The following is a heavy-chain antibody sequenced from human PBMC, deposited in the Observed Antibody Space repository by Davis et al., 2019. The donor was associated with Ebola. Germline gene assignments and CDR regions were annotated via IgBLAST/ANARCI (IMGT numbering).Heavy chain of an antibody. CDR3: ARDGHRFTMIVEFDY. D-gene: IGHD3-22*01. J-gene: IGHJ4*02. CDR1: GFTFSSYG. V-gene: IGHV3-33*01. CDR2: IWYDGSNK. Sequence: GESLKISCAASGFTFSSYGMHWVRQAPGKGLEWVAVIWYDGSNKYYADSVKGRFTISRDNSKNTLYLQMNSLRAEDTAVYYCARDGHRFTMIVEFDYWGQGTLVTVSS.